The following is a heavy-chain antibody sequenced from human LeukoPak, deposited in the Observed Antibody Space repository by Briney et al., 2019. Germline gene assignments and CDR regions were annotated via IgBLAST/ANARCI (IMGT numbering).Heavy chain of an antibody. J-gene: IGHJ2*01. CDR3: TTYVVVTAFYWYFDL. D-gene: IGHD2-21*02. CDR2: IKSKTDGGTT. CDR1: GFTFSNAW. V-gene: IGHV3-15*01. Sequence: GGSLRLSCAASGFTFSNAWMSWVRQAPGKGLEWVGRIKSKTDGGTTDYAAPVKGRFTISRDDSKNTLYLQMNSLKTEDTAVYYCTTYVVVTAFYWYFDLWGRGTLSLSPQ.